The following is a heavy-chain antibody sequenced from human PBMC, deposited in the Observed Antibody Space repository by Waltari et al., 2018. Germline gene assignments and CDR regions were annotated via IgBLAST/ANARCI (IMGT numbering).Heavy chain of an antibody. Sequence: QVQLQESGPGLVKPSETLSLTCTVSGGSISSYYWSWIRQPPGKGLEWIGYIYYSWSTNYNPSRKSRVTISVDTSKNQFSLKLSYVTAADTAVYYCARDPKLGYCSGGSCPSRAFDIWGQGTMVTVSS. D-gene: IGHD2-15*01. V-gene: IGHV4-59*01. J-gene: IGHJ3*02. CDR3: ARDPKLGYCSGGSCPSRAFDI. CDR1: GGSISSYY. CDR2: IYYSWST.